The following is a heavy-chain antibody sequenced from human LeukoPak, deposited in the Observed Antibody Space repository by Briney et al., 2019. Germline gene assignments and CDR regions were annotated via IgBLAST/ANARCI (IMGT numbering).Heavy chain of an antibody. V-gene: IGHV1-18*01. CDR3: ARDFLSYDGSENHFEDTFDI. CDR2: IGAFNGNT. Sequence: ASVKVSCKASGYSFDRYGFSWVRQAPGQGLEWLGWIGAFNGNTNYAQNLQGRATMTADTSTTTAYMELRSLSSDDTAVYYCARDFLSYDGSENHFEDTFDIWGQGTMVTVSS. CDR1: GYSFDRYG. D-gene: IGHD3-22*01. J-gene: IGHJ3*02.